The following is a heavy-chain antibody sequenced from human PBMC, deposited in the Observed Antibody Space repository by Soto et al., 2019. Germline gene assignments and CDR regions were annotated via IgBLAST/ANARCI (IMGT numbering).Heavy chain of an antibody. CDR3: ARVPSPHADYDILTGYASNY. Sequence: PGGSLRLSCAASGFTFSSYSMNWVRQAPGKGLEWVSSISSSSSYIYYADSVKGRFTISRDNAKNSLYLQMNSLRAEDTAVYYCARVPSPHADYDILTGYASNYWGQGTLVTVSS. D-gene: IGHD3-9*01. CDR1: GFTFSSYS. J-gene: IGHJ4*02. V-gene: IGHV3-21*01. CDR2: ISSSSSYI.